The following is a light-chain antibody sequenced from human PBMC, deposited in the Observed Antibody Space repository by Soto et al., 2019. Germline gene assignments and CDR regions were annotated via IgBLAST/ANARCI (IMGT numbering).Light chain of an antibody. Sequence: QSALTQPASVSGSPGQSITISCTGTSSDVAIYNYVSWYQQHPGKAPKLMIYDVSNRPSGVSNRFSGSKSGSTASLIISGLQAEDEADYHCGSYTTRSTYVFGSGTKVTVL. CDR2: DVS. CDR3: GSYTTRSTYV. CDR1: SSDVAIYNY. J-gene: IGLJ1*01. V-gene: IGLV2-14*01.